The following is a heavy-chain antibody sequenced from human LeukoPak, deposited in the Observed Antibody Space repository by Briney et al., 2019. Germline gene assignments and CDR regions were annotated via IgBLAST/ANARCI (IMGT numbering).Heavy chain of an antibody. D-gene: IGHD4-17*01. V-gene: IGHV1-2*02. Sequence: ASVKVSCKASGYTFSGYYIHWVRQAPGQGLEWVGGINPHSGYRKFAQKVQGRVTMTRDTSSSTAYMELKRLASDDTAVYYCARAEISVTTGDLDLWGQGALVIVSS. CDR3: ARAEISVTTGDLDL. J-gene: IGHJ5*02. CDR2: INPHSGYR. CDR1: GYTFSGYY.